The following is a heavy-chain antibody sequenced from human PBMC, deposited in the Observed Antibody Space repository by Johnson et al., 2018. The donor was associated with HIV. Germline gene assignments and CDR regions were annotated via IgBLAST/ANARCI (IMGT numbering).Heavy chain of an antibody. CDR3: AKGRGVGATAAFDI. D-gene: IGHD1-26*01. CDR2: ISWTSGGI. Sequence: VQLVESGGGLVQSGRSLRLSCEASGFTFDDYAMHWVRQAPGKGLEWVPDISWTSGGIGYADSVKCRFTISRDNARNSLYLQMNSLRAEDTAVYYCAKGRGVGATAAFDIWGQGTMVTVSS. J-gene: IGHJ3*02. V-gene: IGHV3-9*01. CDR1: GFTFDDYA.